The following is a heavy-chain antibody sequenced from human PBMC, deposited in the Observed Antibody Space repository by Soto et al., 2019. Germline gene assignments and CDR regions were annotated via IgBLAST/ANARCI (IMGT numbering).Heavy chain of an antibody. Sequence: SETLSLTCAVYGGSFSGYYWSWIRQPPGKGLEWIGEINNSGSTNNNPSLKSRVTISVDTSKNQFSLKLSSVTAADTAVYYCARGYPWYDNSGSYPYYFDYWGQGTLVTVSS. CDR3: ARGYPWYDNSGSYPYYFDY. D-gene: IGHD3-22*01. V-gene: IGHV4-34*01. CDR1: GGSFSGYY. CDR2: INNSGST. J-gene: IGHJ4*02.